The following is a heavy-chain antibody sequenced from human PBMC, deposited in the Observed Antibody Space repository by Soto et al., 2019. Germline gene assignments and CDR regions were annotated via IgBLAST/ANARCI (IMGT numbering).Heavy chain of an antibody. Sequence: SETLSLTCTVSGGSISSYYWSWIRQPPGKGLEWIGYIYYSGSTNYNPSLKSRVTISVDTSKNQFSLKLSSVTAADTAVYYCARHKGGYCSSTSCYYVVTSYYYYYMDVWGKGTTVTVS. CDR3: ARHKGGYCSSTSCYYVVTSYYYYYMDV. J-gene: IGHJ6*03. CDR1: GGSISSYY. CDR2: IYYSGST. V-gene: IGHV4-59*08. D-gene: IGHD2-2*01.